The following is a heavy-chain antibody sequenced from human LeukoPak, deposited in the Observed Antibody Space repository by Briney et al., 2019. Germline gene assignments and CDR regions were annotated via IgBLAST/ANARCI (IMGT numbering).Heavy chain of an antibody. Sequence: PSETLSLXCTVSGGSISSYYWSWIRQPPGKGLEWIGYIYYSGSTNYNPSLKSRVTISVDTSKNQFSLKLSSVTAADTAVYYCARDSSSSGGGYYYYYYMDVWGKGTTVTVSS. J-gene: IGHJ6*03. CDR1: GGSISSYY. CDR2: IYYSGST. V-gene: IGHV4-59*01. CDR3: ARDSSSSGGGYYYYYYMDV. D-gene: IGHD6-6*01.